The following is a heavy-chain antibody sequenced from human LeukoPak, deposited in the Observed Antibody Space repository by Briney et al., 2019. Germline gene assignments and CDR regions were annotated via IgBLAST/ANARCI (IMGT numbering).Heavy chain of an antibody. V-gene: IGHV3-48*02. Sequence: GGSLRLSCVATGFSFSNYSMHWVRQAPGKGLEWVSYISRTGNIVYYADSVKGRFTISRDNAKVSLFLQMDSLRDEDTAVYYCANLNHWGQGILVTVSS. CDR1: GFSFSNYS. CDR2: ISRTGNIV. CDR3: ANLNH. J-gene: IGHJ4*02.